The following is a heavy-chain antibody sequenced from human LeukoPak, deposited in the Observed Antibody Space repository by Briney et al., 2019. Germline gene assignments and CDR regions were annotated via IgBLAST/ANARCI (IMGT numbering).Heavy chain of an antibody. CDR1: GGSISSSSYY. CDR2: IYYSGST. Sequence: SETLSLTCTVSGGSISSSSYYWGWICQPPGKGLEWIGSIYYSGSTYYNPSLKSRVTISVDTSKNQFSLKLSSVTAADTAVYYCARLSRGRWVYYFDYWGQGTLVTVSS. J-gene: IGHJ4*02. D-gene: IGHD3-10*01. V-gene: IGHV4-39*01. CDR3: ARLSRGRWVYYFDY.